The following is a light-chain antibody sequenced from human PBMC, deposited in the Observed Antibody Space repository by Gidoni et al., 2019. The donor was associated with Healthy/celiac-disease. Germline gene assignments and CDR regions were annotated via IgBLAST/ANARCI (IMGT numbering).Light chain of an antibody. CDR2: TDH. CDR1: SSNIGSNT. V-gene: IGLV1-44*01. J-gene: IGLJ3*02. Sequence: QSVLTQPPSASGTPGPRVTISCSGSSSNIGSNTVNWYQQLPGTAPNPPIHTDHLRPSGVPDRFSGSKSGTSASLAISGLQSEDEADYYCAAWDDSLSGRLFGGGTKLTVL. CDR3: AAWDDSLSGRL.